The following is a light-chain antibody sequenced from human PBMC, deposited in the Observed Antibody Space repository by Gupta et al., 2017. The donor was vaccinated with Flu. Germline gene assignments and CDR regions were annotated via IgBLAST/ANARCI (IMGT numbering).Light chain of an antibody. CDR3: SSYTTSSTRV. J-gene: IGLJ3*02. CDR1: DVGAYNY. CDR2: DVT. V-gene: IGLV2-14*03. Sequence: DVGAYNYVSWYQQHPGKAPKLMIFDVTNRPSGVSNRFSGSKSGNTASLTISGLQTEDEADYYCSSYTTSSTRVFGGGTKLTVL.